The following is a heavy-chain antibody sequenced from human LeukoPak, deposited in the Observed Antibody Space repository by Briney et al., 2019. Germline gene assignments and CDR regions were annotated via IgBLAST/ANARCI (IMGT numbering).Heavy chain of an antibody. Sequence: SETLSLTCTVPRGSISSYYWSSIQQPPAKGLEWIGHIYTSGSTNYNHSLKSRVTISVDTSKNQFSLKLSSVTAADTAVYYCARLGGSSSWYEEVYMDVWGKGTTVTVSS. V-gene: IGHV4-4*09. CDR3: ARLGGSSSWYEEVYMDV. CDR2: IYTSGST. CDR1: RGSISSYY. J-gene: IGHJ6*03. D-gene: IGHD6-13*01.